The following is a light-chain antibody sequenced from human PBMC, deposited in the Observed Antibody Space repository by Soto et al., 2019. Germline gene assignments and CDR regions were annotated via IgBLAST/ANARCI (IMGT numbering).Light chain of an antibody. Sequence: ALTQPASVSGSPGQSITISCAGTRDDIGAYDYVSWYQQHPGNASKLLVYEVTNRPSGVSDRFSGSKSGNTASLTISGLQAEDEADYYCNSYTNSSAVVFGGGTKVTVL. CDR2: EVT. J-gene: IGLJ2*01. CDR1: RDDIGAYDY. V-gene: IGLV2-14*01. CDR3: NSYTNSSAVV.